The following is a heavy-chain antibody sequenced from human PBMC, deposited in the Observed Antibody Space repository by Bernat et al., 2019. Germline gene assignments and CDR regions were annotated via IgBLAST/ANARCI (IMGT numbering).Heavy chain of an antibody. V-gene: IGHV3-23*01. D-gene: IGHD3-16*01. CDR1: GFTFSSYA. J-gene: IGHJ4*02. CDR2: ISGSGGST. CDR3: AKVRGDDYVSGYASY. Sequence: EVQLLESGGGLVQPGGSLRLSCAASGFTFSSYAMSWVRQAPGKGLEWVSAISGSGGSTYYPDSVKGRFTISRDNSKNTLYLQMNSLRAEDTAVYYCAKVRGDDYVSGYASYWGQGTLVTVSS.